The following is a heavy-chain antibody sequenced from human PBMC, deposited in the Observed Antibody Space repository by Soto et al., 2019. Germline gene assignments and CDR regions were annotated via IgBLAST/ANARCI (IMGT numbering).Heavy chain of an antibody. V-gene: IGHV4-61*03. CDR2: IYHTGSN. J-gene: IGHJ5*02. D-gene: IGHD3-10*01. CDR1: GDSVGSGSYY. CDR3: ARAGAFGDPRMVVFP. Sequence: QVHLQESGPGLVRPSETLSLTCAVSGDSVGSGSYYWTWIRQTPGKVLEFVGHIYHTGSNNYNPSLKTSLTLSVNTSKNHFSPRLRSVTAGGTALYYCARAGAFGDPRMVVFPWGQGVLVTVSS.